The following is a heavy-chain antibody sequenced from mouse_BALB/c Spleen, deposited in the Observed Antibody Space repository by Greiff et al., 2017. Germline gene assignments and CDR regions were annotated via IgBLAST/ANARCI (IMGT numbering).Heavy chain of an antibody. Sequence: DVKLQESGPGLVKPSQSLSLTCSVTGYSITSGYYWNWIRQFPGNKLEWMGYISYDGSNNYNPSLKNRISITRDTSKNQFFLKLNSVTTEDTATYYCARDYGRSWGQGTTLTVSS. D-gene: IGHD1-1*01. V-gene: IGHV3-6*02. CDR2: ISYDGSN. CDR1: GYSITSGYY. CDR3: ARDYGRS. J-gene: IGHJ2*01.